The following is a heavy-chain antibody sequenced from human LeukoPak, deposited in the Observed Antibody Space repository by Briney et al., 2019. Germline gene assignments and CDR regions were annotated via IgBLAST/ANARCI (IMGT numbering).Heavy chain of an antibody. D-gene: IGHD1-26*01. Sequence: SETLSLTCTVSGGSISSYYWSWIRQPPGKGLEWIGYIYYSGSTNYNPSLKSRVTISVDTSKNQFSLKLSSVTAADTAVYYCARGIVGAVIDYWGQGTLVTVSS. V-gene: IGHV4-59*01. CDR2: IYYSGST. CDR1: GGSISSYY. J-gene: IGHJ4*02. CDR3: ARGIVGAVIDY.